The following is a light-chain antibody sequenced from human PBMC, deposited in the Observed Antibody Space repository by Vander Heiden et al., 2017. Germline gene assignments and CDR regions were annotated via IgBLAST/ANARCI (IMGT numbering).Light chain of an antibody. CDR1: SGSIGSNY. Sequence: KFMLTQPHSVSESPRKTVTISCTRSSGSIGSNYVPWYQQRPGSSPTPIIYEDSQRPSGVPDRFSGSIDSSSNSASLTISGLKTEDEADYCCQSYDSSDQVFGGGTKLTVL. CDR3: QSYDSSDQV. V-gene: IGLV6-57*01. CDR2: EDS. J-gene: IGLJ3*02.